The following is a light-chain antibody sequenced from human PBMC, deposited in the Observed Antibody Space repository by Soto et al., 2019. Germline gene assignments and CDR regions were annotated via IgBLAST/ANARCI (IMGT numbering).Light chain of an antibody. CDR3: QHYGTSAL. V-gene: IGKV3-20*01. CDR2: AS. J-gene: IGKJ3*01. CDR1: QSVSDSY. Sequence: EIXLTQSXGTLSLSPGERATLSCRASQSVSDSYLAWYQQKPGQAPRLLIYASSRATGIPDRFSGSGSGTDFTLTISRLEPEDFAVYYCQHYGTSALFGPGTTVDIK.